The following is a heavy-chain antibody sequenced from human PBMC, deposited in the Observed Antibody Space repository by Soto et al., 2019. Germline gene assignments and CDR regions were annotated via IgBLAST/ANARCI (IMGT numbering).Heavy chain of an antibody. CDR1: GFSVSTSGVG. CDR2: IYWDDDK. CDR3: AHKGGRGAGMDV. D-gene: IGHD2-15*01. V-gene: IGHV2-5*02. Sequence: QITLKESGPTLVKPTQTLTLTCTFSGFSVSTSGVGVAWIRQPPGKALEWLALIYWDDDKRYSPFLQSRVTITTDTSKNQVVLTMTNMVPVDTATYYCAHKGGRGAGMDVWGQGTTVTVSS. J-gene: IGHJ6*02.